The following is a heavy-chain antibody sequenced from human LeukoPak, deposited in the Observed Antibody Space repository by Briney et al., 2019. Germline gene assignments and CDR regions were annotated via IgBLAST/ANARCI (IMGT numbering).Heavy chain of an antibody. Sequence: GGSLRLSCAASGFTFSSYCMSWVRQAPGKGLEWVANIKQDGSEKYYVDSVKGRFTISRDNAKNSLYLQMNSLRAEDTAVYYCARGITMIVALGSGYFDYWGQGTLVTVSS. CDR2: IKQDGSEK. CDR1: GFTFSSYC. V-gene: IGHV3-7*04. CDR3: ARGITMIVALGSGYFDY. D-gene: IGHD3-22*01. J-gene: IGHJ4*02.